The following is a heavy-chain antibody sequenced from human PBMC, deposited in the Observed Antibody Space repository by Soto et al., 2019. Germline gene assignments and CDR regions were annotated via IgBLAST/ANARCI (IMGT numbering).Heavy chain of an antibody. D-gene: IGHD2-2*01. CDR3: ARTNIPEVVDY. CDR2: IYYSGST. V-gene: IGHV4-31*03. J-gene: IGHJ4*02. CDR1: GGSISSGGYY. Sequence: SETLSLTCTVSGGSISSGGYYWSWIRQHPGKGLEWIGYIYYSGSTYYNPSLKSRVTISVDTSKNQFSLKLSSVTAADTAVYYCARTNIPEVVDYWGQGTLVTVSS.